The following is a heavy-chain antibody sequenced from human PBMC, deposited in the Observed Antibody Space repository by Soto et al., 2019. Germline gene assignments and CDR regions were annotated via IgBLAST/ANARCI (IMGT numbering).Heavy chain of an antibody. CDR1: GGTFSSYT. V-gene: IGHV1-46*01. J-gene: IGHJ6*02. CDR3: ARDLMGSIAVYYYYYYGMDV. D-gene: IGHD6-19*01. CDR2: INPSGGST. Sequence: ASVKVSCKASGGTFSSYTISWVRQATGQGLEWMGIINPSGGSTSYAQKFQGRVTMTRDTSTSTVYMELSSLRSEDTAVYYCARDLMGSIAVYYYYYYGMDVWGQGTTVTVSS.